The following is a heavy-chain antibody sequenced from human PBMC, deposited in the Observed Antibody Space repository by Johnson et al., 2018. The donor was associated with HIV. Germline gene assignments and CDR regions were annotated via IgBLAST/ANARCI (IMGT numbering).Heavy chain of an antibody. CDR2: ISFDGSNK. J-gene: IGHJ3*02. CDR3: VREGYSSSSDAFDI. V-gene: IGHV3-30*09. CDR1: GFTFNKFA. D-gene: IGHD6-6*01. Sequence: QVQLVESGGGVVQPGRSLRLSCTASGFTFNKFAMHWVRQAPGKGLEWLAFISFDGSNKYFGGSVEGRFDISRENSKNSHYLHMNSLRPEETAIYYCVREGYSSSSDAFDIWGQGTLVTVSS.